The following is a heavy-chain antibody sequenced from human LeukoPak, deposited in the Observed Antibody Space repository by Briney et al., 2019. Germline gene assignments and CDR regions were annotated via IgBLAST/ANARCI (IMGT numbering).Heavy chain of an antibody. CDR1: GFTFSSYW. V-gene: IGHV3-7*01. CDR2: IKQDGSEK. D-gene: IGHD3-10*01. J-gene: IGHJ4*02. CDR3: ARVGFRYYYGSGSYSFDY. Sequence: GGSLRLSCAASGFTFSSYWMSWVRQAPGKGLEWVANIKQDGSEKYYVDSVKGRFTISRDNAKNSLYLQINSLRAEDTAVYYCARVGFRYYYGSGSYSFDYWGQGTLVTVSS.